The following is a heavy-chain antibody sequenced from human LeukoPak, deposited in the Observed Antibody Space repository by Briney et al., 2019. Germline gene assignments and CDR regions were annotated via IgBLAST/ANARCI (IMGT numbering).Heavy chain of an antibody. V-gene: IGHV4-59*08. D-gene: IGHD3-10*01. J-gene: IGHJ6*02. CDR2: IYYSGST. Sequence: PSETLSLTCTVSGGSISSYYWSWTRQPPGKGLEWIGYIYYSGSTNYNPSLKSRVTISVDTSKNQFSLKLSSVTAADTAVYYCARGITMVRGVNTNYYYYGMDVWGQGTTVTVSS. CDR1: GGSISSYY. CDR3: ARGITMVRGVNTNYYYYGMDV.